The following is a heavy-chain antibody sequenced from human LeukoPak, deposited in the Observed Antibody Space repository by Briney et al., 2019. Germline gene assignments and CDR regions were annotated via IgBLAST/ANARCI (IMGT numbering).Heavy chain of an antibody. CDR1: GGSFSGYY. CDR3: ARGTKIQLWLNFDY. J-gene: IGHJ4*02. CDR2: INHSGST. V-gene: IGHV4-34*01. D-gene: IGHD5-18*01. Sequence: SETLSLISAVYGGSFSGYYWSWIRQPPGKGLEWIGEINHSGSTNYNPSLKSRVTISVDTSKNQFSLKLSSVTAADTAVYYCARGTKIQLWLNFDYWGQGTLVTVSS.